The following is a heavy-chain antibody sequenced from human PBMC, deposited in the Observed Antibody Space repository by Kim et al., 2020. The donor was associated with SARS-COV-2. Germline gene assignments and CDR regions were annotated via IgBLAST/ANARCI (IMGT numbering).Heavy chain of an antibody. Sequence: GGSLRLSCAASGFTFSNYAMHWVRQAPGKGLEWVALISYDGTNKYYADSVKGRFTISRDNSKNTLYLQMNSLRPEDTAVYNCARDILTYSLYYYYGMDVWAEGTTLTISS. V-gene: IGHV3-30-3*01. J-gene: IGHJ6*04. D-gene: IGHD3-9*01. CDR1: GFTFSNYA. CDR3: ARDILTYSLYYYYGMDV. CDR2: ISYDGTNK.